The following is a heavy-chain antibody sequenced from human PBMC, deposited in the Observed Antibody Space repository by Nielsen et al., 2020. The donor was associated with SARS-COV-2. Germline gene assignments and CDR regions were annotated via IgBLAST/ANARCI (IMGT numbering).Heavy chain of an antibody. V-gene: IGHV1-58*01. D-gene: IGHD3-10*01. CDR2: IVVGSGKT. J-gene: IGHJ4*02. CDR1: GFTFIRPV. Sequence: SVKVSCKTSGFTFIRPVVQWVRQPRGQRLEWIGNIVVGSGKTNYAEMFQERVTIVRDMSTSTAYMELSSLRFDDTAVYYCASKGFDDNGAGKYYFDDWGQGTLVTVSA. CDR3: ASKGFDDNGAGKYYFDD.